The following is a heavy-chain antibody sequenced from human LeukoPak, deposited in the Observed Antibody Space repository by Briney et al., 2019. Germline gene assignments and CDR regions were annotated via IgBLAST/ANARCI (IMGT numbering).Heavy chain of an antibody. CDR3: ARLGGATTSY. CDR2: IIPILGIA. D-gene: IGHD1-26*01. Sequence: SVKVSCKAYGGTFCSYAISWVRQGPGQGLEWMGRIIPILGIANYAQKFQGRVTITADKSTSTAYMELSSLRSEDTAVYYCARLGGATTSYWGQGTLVTVSS. V-gene: IGHV1-69*04. J-gene: IGHJ4*02. CDR1: GGTFCSYA.